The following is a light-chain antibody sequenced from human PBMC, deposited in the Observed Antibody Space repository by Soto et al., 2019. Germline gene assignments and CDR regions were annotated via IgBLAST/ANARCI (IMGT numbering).Light chain of an antibody. CDR2: EGS. CDR1: SSDVGSYNL. CDR3: CSYAGSSTS. J-gene: IGLJ2*01. Sequence: QSALTQPASVSGSPGQSITISCTGTSSDVGSYNLVSWYQQHPGKAPKLMIYEGSKRPSGVSNRFSGSKSGNTASLTISGLQAEDEAHYYCCSYAGSSTSFGGGSKLTVL. V-gene: IGLV2-23*01.